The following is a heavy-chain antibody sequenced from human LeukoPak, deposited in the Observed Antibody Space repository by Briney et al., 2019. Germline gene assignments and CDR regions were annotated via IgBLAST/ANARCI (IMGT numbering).Heavy chain of an antibody. Sequence: PGGSLRLSCAASGFTFSSYGMHWVRQAPGKGLEGVAVISYDGSNKYYADSVKGRFTISRDNSKNTLYLQMNSLRAEDTAVYYCAKVGYSGYDFDYWGQGTLVTVSS. J-gene: IGHJ4*02. CDR1: GFTFSSYG. CDR2: ISYDGSNK. CDR3: AKVGYSGYDFDY. D-gene: IGHD5-12*01. V-gene: IGHV3-30*18.